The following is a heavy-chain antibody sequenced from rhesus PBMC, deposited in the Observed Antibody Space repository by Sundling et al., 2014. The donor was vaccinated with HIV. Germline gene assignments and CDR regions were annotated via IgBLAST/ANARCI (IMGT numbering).Heavy chain of an antibody. V-gene: IGHV4-81*01. CDR2: LDGNIGGT. CDR1: GASISSNY. J-gene: IGHJ6*01. CDR3: ARDFTMMSEGLDS. D-gene: IGHD2-39*01. Sequence: QVQLQESGPGVVKPSETLPLTCAVSGASISSNYWSWIRQAPGKGLEWIGNLDGNIGGTNYNPSLKSRVTISKDTSKNQFFLKLTTVTAADTAVYYCARDFTMMSEGLDSWGQGVVVTVSS.